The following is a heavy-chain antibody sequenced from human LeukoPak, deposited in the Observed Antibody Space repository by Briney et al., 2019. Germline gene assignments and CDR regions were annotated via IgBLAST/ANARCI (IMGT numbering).Heavy chain of an antibody. CDR3: ARLGPIGIAVAGTLDY. V-gene: IGHV4-39*01. J-gene: IGHJ4*02. D-gene: IGHD6-19*01. CDR2: SYYSGST. Sequence: PSETLSLTCTVSGGSISSSSYYWGWIRQPPGKGLKWIESSYYSGSTYYNPSLKSRVTISVDTSKNQFSLKLSSVTAADTAVYYCARLGPIGIAVAGTLDYWGQGTLVTVSS. CDR1: GGSISSSSYY.